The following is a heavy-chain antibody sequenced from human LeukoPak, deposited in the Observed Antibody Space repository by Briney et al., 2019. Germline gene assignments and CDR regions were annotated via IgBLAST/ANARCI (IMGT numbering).Heavy chain of an antibody. Sequence: GGSLGLSCAASGFTFSSYWMSWVRQAPGKGLEWVANIKQDGSEKYYVDSVKGRFTISRDNAKNSLYLQMNSLRAEDTAVYYCARDHCSSTSCYGRYYHGMDVWGQGTTVTVSS. CDR1: GFTFSSYW. CDR3: ARDHCSSTSCYGRYYHGMDV. V-gene: IGHV3-7*01. CDR2: IKQDGSEK. J-gene: IGHJ6*02. D-gene: IGHD2-2*01.